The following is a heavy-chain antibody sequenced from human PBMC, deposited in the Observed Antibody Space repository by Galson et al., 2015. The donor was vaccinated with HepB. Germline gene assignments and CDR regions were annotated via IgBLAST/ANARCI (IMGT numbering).Heavy chain of an antibody. CDR3: ARDNCGGGCYLFDY. CDR2: INPNSGGT. J-gene: IGHJ4*02. V-gene: IGHV1-2*06. Sequence: SVKVSCKASGYTFTGYYMHWVRQAPGQGLEWMGRINPNSGGTNYAQKFQGRVTMTRDTSTSTVYMELSSLRSEDTAVYYCARDNCGGGCYLFDYWGQGTLVTVSS. CDR1: GYTFTGYY. D-gene: IGHD2-21*01.